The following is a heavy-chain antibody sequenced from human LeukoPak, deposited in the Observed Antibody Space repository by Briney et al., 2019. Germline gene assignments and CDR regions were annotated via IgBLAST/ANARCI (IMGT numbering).Heavy chain of an antibody. D-gene: IGHD2-2*02. Sequence: GGSLRLSCAASGFTFSRNGMSWVRQAPGKGLEWVSAISGSGGTTNYADSVKGRFTISRDNAKNSLYLQMNSLRAEDTAVYYCARLYCSSTSCYKFFDYWGQGTLVTVSS. CDR1: GFTFSRNG. V-gene: IGHV3-23*01. CDR2: ISGSGGTT. J-gene: IGHJ4*02. CDR3: ARLYCSSTSCYKFFDY.